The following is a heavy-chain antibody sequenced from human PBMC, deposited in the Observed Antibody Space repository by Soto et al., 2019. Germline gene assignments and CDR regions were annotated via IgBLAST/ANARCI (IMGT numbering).Heavy chain of an antibody. CDR3: ARGQGYCSGGSCSGNPFDI. D-gene: IGHD2-15*01. V-gene: IGHV3-30-3*01. J-gene: IGHJ3*02. CDR1: GFTFSSYA. CDR2: ISYDGSNK. Sequence: GGSLRLSCAASGFTFSSYAMHWVRQAPGKGLEWVAVISYDGSNKYYADSVKGRFTISRDNSKNTLYLQMNSLRAEDTAVYYCARGQGYCSGGSCSGNPFDIWGQGTMVTVSS.